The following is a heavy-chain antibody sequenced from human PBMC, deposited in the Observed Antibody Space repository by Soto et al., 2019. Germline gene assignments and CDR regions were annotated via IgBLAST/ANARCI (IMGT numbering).Heavy chain of an antibody. D-gene: IGHD3-3*01. V-gene: IGHV3-15*07. CDR1: GFTFKSAW. Sequence: GGSLRLSCAASGFTFKSAWMNWVRQAPGKGLEWVGRIYSRADGGTTDYAAPVKGRFTISRDDSEDTLFLQMRDTFDFWSGPSFFSFWGQGTLVTVSS. CDR2: IYSRADGGTT. CDR3: SF. J-gene: IGHJ4*02.